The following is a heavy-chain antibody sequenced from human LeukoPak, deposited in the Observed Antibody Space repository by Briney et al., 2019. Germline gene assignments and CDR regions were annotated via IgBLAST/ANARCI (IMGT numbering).Heavy chain of an antibody. CDR2: ISSSGSTI. CDR3: AREALYDSSGYYYLDY. CDR1: GFTFSSLW. D-gene: IGHD3-22*01. Sequence: GGSLRLSCVVSGFTFSSLWMHWVRQAPGKGLEWVSYISSSGSTIYYADSVKGRFTISRDNARNSLYLQMNSLRAEDTAVYYCAREALYDSSGYYYLDYWGQGTLVTVSS. J-gene: IGHJ4*02. V-gene: IGHV3-48*03.